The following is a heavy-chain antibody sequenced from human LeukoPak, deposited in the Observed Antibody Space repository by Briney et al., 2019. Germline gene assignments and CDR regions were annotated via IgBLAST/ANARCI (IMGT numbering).Heavy chain of an antibody. CDR3: ARAGRYFDWVVELDY. Sequence: GGSLRLSCAASGFTFSSYSMNWVRQAPGRGLEWVSSISSSSSYIYYADPVKGRFTISRDNAKNSLYLQMNSLRAEDTAVYYCARAGRYFDWVVELDYWGQGTLVTVSS. V-gene: IGHV3-21*01. CDR1: GFTFSSYS. D-gene: IGHD3-9*01. CDR2: ISSSSSYI. J-gene: IGHJ4*02.